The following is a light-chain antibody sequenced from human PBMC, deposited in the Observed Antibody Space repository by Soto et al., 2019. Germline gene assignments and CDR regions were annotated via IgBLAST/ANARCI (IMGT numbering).Light chain of an antibody. CDR3: HHTYSARHT. V-gene: IGKV1-39*01. Sequence: DVQLTQSPSSLSASVGDRVTITCRASQSISDYLNWYQHMPGKAPKLLIYSASSVQSGVPSRFSGSGSGTHFTLTVSSLQPEDFATYYCHHTYSARHTFGQGIRLEI. CDR2: SAS. J-gene: IGKJ2*01. CDR1: QSISDY.